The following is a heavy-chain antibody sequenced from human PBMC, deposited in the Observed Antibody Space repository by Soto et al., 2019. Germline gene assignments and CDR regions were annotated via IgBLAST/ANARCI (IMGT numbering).Heavy chain of an antibody. Sequence: ASVKVSCKASGFSFTGYYIHWVRQAPGQGLEWMGWINAHSGGTEYAQKFQGRVTLTRDTSIATAYLTLTSLTSDDTALYYCAKDLTRQLAYWLDPWGQGPQVTVSS. CDR1: GFSFTGYY. V-gene: IGHV1-2*02. J-gene: IGHJ5*02. D-gene: IGHD6-6*01. CDR3: AKDLTRQLAYWLDP. CDR2: INAHSGGT.